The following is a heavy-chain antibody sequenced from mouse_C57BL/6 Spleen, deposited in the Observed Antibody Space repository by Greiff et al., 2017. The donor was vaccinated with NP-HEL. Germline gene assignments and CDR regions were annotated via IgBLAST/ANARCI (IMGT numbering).Heavy chain of an antibody. CDR3: ARGIAYYSNTRGAMDY. CDR2: INPSTGGT. D-gene: IGHD2-5*01. Sequence: EVQLQQSGPELVKPGASVKISCKASGYSFTGYYMNWVKQSPEKSLEWIGEINPSTGGTTYNQKFKAKATLTVDKSSSTAYMQLKSLTSEDSAVYYCARGIAYYSNTRGAMDYWGQGTSVTVSS. V-gene: IGHV1-42*01. J-gene: IGHJ4*01. CDR1: GYSFTGYY.